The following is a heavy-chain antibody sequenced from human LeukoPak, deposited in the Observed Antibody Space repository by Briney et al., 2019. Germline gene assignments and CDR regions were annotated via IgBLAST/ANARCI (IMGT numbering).Heavy chain of an antibody. CDR1: GGSISSSSYY. Sequence: ETLSLTCTVSGGSISSSSYYWGWIRQPPGKGLEWIGSIYYSGSTYYNPSLKSRVTISVDTSKNQFSLKLSSVTAADTAVYYCARQIARYFDYWGQGTLVTVSS. J-gene: IGHJ4*02. CDR3: ARQIARYFDY. D-gene: IGHD6-13*01. CDR2: IYYSGST. V-gene: IGHV4-39*01.